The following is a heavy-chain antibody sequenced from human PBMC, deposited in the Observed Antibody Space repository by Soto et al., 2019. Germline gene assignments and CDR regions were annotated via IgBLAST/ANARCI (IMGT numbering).Heavy chain of an antibody. CDR2: ISGRGDDT. D-gene: IGHD2-15*01. Sequence: EVQLLESGGGLVQPGGSLRLSCAASGFTFTAYAMSWVRQAPGKGLEWISIISGRGDDTNYADSVKGRFTISRDNSKNTVYLQMNSLRAEDTAIYYCAKGSCSGGSCFRLEYWGQGTLVTVSS. J-gene: IGHJ4*02. CDR3: AKGSCSGGSCFRLEY. CDR1: GFTFTAYA. V-gene: IGHV3-23*01.